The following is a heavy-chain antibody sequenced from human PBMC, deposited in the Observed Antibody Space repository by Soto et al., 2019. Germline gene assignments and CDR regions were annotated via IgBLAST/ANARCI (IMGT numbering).Heavy chain of an antibody. CDR1: GGSISSGGYY. V-gene: IGHV4-31*03. CDR3: ATVGTGSYNWFDP. Sequence: SETLSLTCTVSGGSISSGGYYWSWIRQHPGKGLEWIGYIYYSGSYYNPSLKSRVTISVDNSKNTVYLQINNLRADDTAVYYCATVGTGSYNWFDPWGQGTLVTVSS. CDR2: IYYSGS. J-gene: IGHJ5*02. D-gene: IGHD6-13*01.